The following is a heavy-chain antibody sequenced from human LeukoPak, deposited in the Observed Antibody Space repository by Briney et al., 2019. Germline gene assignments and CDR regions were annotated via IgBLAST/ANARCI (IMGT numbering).Heavy chain of an antibody. Sequence: PGGSLRLSCAASGFTFSSYWMSWVRQFPGKGLEWVANINQDGTEKYSVDSVKGRFTISRDNAKNSLYLQMNSLRVEDTAVYYCARWLYSSGWAIDYWGQGTLVTVSS. J-gene: IGHJ4*02. CDR1: GFTFSSYW. D-gene: IGHD6-19*01. CDR3: ARWLYSSGWAIDY. CDR2: INQDGTEK. V-gene: IGHV3-7*01.